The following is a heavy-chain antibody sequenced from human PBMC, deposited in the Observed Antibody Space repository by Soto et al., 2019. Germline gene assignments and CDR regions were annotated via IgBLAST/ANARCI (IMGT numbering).Heavy chain of an antibody. J-gene: IGHJ4*02. Sequence: VQLVESGGGVVQPGRSLRLSCAASGFTFASYGMHWVRQAPGKGLEWVAVISSDGTNKYYADSVKGRFTISRDNSKNTLYLQMNSLRADDTAVYYSAKGHSSGWYSFDYWGQGTLVTVSS. CDR2: ISSDGTNK. CDR1: GFTFASYG. V-gene: IGHV3-30*18. D-gene: IGHD6-19*01. CDR3: AKGHSSGWYSFDY.